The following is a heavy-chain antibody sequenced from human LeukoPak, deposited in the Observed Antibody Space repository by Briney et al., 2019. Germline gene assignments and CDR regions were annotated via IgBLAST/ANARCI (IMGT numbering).Heavy chain of an antibody. V-gene: IGHV3-23*01. CDR3: AKDDAWLQYND. Sequence: GGSLRLSCAASGFNFSTYTMNWVRQAPGKGLEWVSGISPSGDIKYYVDSVKGRFTVSRDNSKNTLYLQINSLRDEDTAVYYCAKDDAWLQYNDWGQGTLVTVSS. J-gene: IGHJ4*02. D-gene: IGHD5-24*01. CDR1: GFNFSTYT. CDR2: ISPSGDIK.